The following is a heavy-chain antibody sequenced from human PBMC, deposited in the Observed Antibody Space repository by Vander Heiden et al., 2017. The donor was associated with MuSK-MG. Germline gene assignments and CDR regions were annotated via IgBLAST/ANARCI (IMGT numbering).Heavy chain of an antibody. V-gene: IGHV4-31*03. J-gene: IGHJ4*02. Sequence: QVQLQESGPGLVKPSQTLSLTCTFSGGSFSSGGYYWSWIRQHPGKGLEWIGNIYYSGSAYYNPSLKSRVIISVDTSKNQFSLRLSSVTAADTAVYYCARYGDIVTGYRLFYFDYWGQGTLVTVSS. CDR1: GGSFSSGGYY. CDR2: IYYSGSA. CDR3: ARYGDIVTGYRLFYFDY. D-gene: IGHD3-9*01.